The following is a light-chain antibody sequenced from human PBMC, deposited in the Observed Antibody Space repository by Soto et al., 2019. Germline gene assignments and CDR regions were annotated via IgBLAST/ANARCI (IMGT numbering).Light chain of an antibody. CDR1: QSVSSY. J-gene: IGKJ1*01. CDR3: QQYNSWPWT. V-gene: IGKV3-15*01. CDR2: GAS. Sequence: EIVLTQSPATLSLSPGERATLSCRASQSVSSYLAWYQQKPGQAPRLLIYGASTRATSFPARFSGSGSGTDFTLTISSLQSEDFAVYYCQQYNSWPWTFGQGTKVDIK.